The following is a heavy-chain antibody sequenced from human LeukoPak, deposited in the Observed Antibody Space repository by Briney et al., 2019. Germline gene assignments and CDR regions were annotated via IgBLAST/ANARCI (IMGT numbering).Heavy chain of an antibody. J-gene: IGHJ4*02. CDR2: IYYSGST. V-gene: IGHV4-39*01. CDR3: ARRSYDFWSGYYTGSYFDY. CDR1: GGSISSSSYY. D-gene: IGHD3-3*01. Sequence: PSETLSLTCTVSGGSISSSSYYWGWIRQPPGKGLEWIGSIYYSGSTYYNPSLKSRVTISVDTSKNQFSLKLSSVTAADTAVYYCARRSYDFWSGYYTGSYFDYWGQGTLVTVSS.